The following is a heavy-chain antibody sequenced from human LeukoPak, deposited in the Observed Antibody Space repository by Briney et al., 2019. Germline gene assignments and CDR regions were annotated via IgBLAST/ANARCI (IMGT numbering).Heavy chain of an antibody. CDR2: IYYSGSS. CDR3: ARHEAPGYCSGGSCYNYWYFDL. J-gene: IGHJ2*01. Sequence: SETLSLTCTVSGGSIRNYYWSWIRQPPGKGLEWIGYIYYSGSSNYNPSLKSRVTISVDTSKNQFSLKLSSVTAADTAVYYCARHEAPGYCSGGSCYNYWYFDLWGRSTLVTVSS. CDR1: GGSIRNYY. D-gene: IGHD2-15*01. V-gene: IGHV4-59*08.